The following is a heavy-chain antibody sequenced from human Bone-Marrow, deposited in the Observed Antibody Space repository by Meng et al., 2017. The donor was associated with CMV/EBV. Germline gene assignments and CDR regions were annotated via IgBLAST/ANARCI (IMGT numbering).Heavy chain of an antibody. CDR3: ARRVGGTKIDY. CDR2: IYYSGST. CDR1: GGSISSSSYY. D-gene: IGHD1-26*01. J-gene: IGHJ4*02. Sequence: SETLSLTSTVAGGSISSSSYYWGWIRQPPGKGLEWMGSIYYSGSTYYNSSLRIRVPISVDESKNQFSLKLSSVTAADTAVYYCARRVGGTKIDYWGQGTLVTVSS. V-gene: IGHV4-39*01.